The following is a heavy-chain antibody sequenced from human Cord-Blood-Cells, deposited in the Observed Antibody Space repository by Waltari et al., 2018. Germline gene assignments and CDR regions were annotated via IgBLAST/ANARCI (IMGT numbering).Heavy chain of an antibody. CDR1: GGSFSGYY. CDR2: INHSGST. V-gene: IGHV4-34*01. D-gene: IGHD3-3*01. CDR3: ARGPSGGTIFGVVIDY. Sequence: QVQLQQWGAGLLKPSETLSLTCAVYGGSFSGYYWSWIRQPPGKGLEWTGEINHSGSTNYNPSLKSRVTISVDTSKNQFSLKLSSVTAADTAVYYCARGPSGGTIFGVVIDYWGQGTLVTVSS. J-gene: IGHJ4*02.